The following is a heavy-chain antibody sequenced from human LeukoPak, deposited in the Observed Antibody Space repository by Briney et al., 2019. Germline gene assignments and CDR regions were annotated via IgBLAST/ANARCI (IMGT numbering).Heavy chain of an antibody. V-gene: IGHV3-30*18. CDR2: ISYDGSNK. D-gene: IGHD5-24*01. CDR1: GFTFSSHG. J-gene: IGHJ4*02. Sequence: GRSLRLSCAASGFTFSSHGMHWVRQAPGKGLEWVAVISYDGSNKYYADSVKGRFTISRDNSKNTLYLQMNSLRAEDTAVYYCAKDKMANTGFDYWGQGTLVTVSS. CDR3: AKDKMANTGFDY.